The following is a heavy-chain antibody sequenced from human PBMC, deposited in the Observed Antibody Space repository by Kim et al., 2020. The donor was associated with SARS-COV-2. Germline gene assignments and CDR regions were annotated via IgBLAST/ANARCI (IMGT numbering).Heavy chain of an antibody. J-gene: IGHJ4*02. D-gene: IGHD6-13*01. Sequence: SQTLSLTCAISGDSVSSNSAAWNWIRQSPSRGLEWLGRTYYRSKWYNDYAVSVKSRITINPDTSKNQFSLQLNSVTPEDTAVYYCARVSSQQQLEGVYFDYWGQGTLVTVSS. CDR2: TYYRSKWYN. V-gene: IGHV6-1*01. CDR3: ARVSSQQQLEGVYFDY. CDR1: GDSVSSNSAA.